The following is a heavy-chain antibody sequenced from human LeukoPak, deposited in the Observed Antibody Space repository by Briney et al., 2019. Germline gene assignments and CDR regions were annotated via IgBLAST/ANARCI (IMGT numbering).Heavy chain of an antibody. D-gene: IGHD2-21*01. V-gene: IGHV4-59*08. CDR3: ARYSNYFDY. Sequence: SETLSLTCTVSGVSITSYYWSWIRQPPGRELEWIGYVYFSGNTDYNPSPKSRVTLSVDTSKNQFYLNLTSVTAADTAVYYCARYSNYFDYWGQGTLVTVSS. J-gene: IGHJ4*02. CDR2: VYFSGNT. CDR1: GVSITSYY.